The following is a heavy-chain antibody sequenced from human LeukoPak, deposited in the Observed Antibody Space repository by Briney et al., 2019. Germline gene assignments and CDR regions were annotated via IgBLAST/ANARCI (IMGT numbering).Heavy chain of an antibody. D-gene: IGHD5-18*01. J-gene: IGHJ4*02. CDR2: IDPIDPYT. CDR3: ARARVDTAMADFDY. Sequence: RGESLKISCKASGYRFPSYWITWVRQMPGKGLEWMGGIDPIDPYTTYSPSFQGHVTISADKSIATVYLQWSSLKASDTAMYYCARARVDTAMADFDYWGQGTLVTVSS. V-gene: IGHV5-10-1*01. CDR1: GYRFPSYW.